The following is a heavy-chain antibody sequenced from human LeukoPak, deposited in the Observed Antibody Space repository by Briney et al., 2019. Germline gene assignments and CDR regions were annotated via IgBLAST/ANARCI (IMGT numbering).Heavy chain of an antibody. CDR1: RFTFSSYA. D-gene: IGHD6-13*01. CDR3: ASRYSSSWYYYYYYMDV. V-gene: IGHV3-30*04. CDR2: ITNDGSNK. Sequence: GGSLRLSCAASRFTFSSYAMHWVRQAPGKGLEWVAVITNDGSNKYYADSVKGRFTISRDNAKNSLYLQMNSLRAEDTAVYYCASRYSSSWYYYYYYMDVWGKGTTVTVSS. J-gene: IGHJ6*03.